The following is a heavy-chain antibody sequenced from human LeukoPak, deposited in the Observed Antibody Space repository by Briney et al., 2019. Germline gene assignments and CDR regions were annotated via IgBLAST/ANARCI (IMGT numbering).Heavy chain of an antibody. J-gene: IGHJ4*02. CDR2: IFHSGST. Sequence: SETLSLTCTVSGYSMSRGYFWGWIRQPPGKGLEWIASIFHSGSTFYNPSLKSRVTISVDASKNQFSLTMTSVTAADTAVYYCARFTLGAADYWGQGTLVTVSS. V-gene: IGHV4-38-2*02. CDR3: ARFTLGAADY. CDR1: GYSMSRGYF. D-gene: IGHD6-25*01.